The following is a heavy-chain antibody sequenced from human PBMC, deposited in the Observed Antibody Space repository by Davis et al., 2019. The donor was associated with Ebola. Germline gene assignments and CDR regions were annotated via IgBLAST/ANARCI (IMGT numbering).Heavy chain of an antibody. CDR1: GFTFSSYS. CDR2: ISSSSSYI. D-gene: IGHD2-8*02. V-gene: IGHV3-21*01. CDR3: ARNPGYCTGGVCYHYYYGMDV. Sequence: GGSLRLSCAASGFTFSSYSMNWVRQAPGKGLEWVSSISSSSSYIYYADSVKGRFTISRDNAKNSLYLQMNSLRAEDTAVYYCARNPGYCTGGVCYHYYYGMDVWGQGTTVTVSS. J-gene: IGHJ6*02.